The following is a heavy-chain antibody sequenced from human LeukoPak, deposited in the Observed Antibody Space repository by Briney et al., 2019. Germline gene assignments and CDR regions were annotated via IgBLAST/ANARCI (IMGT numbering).Heavy chain of an antibody. CDR1: GFNFSSYW. CDR2: KKQDGSEK. J-gene: IGHJ4*02. V-gene: IGHV3-7*05. Sequence: GGSLRLSCAASGFNFSSYWMSCVRQAPGKGLELVANKKQDGSEKYYVDSVKGRFTISRDNAKNSLYLQMNSLRAGDTAVYYCARDHIVGATNFDDWGQGTLVTVSS. D-gene: IGHD1-26*01. CDR3: ARDHIVGATNFDD.